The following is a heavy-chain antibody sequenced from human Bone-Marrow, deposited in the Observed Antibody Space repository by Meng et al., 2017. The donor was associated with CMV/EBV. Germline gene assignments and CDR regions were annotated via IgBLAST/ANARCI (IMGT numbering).Heavy chain of an antibody. V-gene: IGHV1-8*01. CDR3: ARYGLRGFLDY. D-gene: IGHD3-10*01. Sequence: ASVKVSCKPSGYTFTNYDINWVRQATGQGLEWMGWMNPNSGNAGYAQKFQGRVTMTRNTSINTAYMELSSLRSEDTAIYYCARYGLRGFLDYWGQGTLVTVSS. CDR2: MNPNSGNA. CDR1: GYTFTNYD. J-gene: IGHJ4*02.